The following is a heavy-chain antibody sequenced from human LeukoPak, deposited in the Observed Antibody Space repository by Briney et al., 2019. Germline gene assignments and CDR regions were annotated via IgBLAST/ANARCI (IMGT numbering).Heavy chain of an antibody. CDR2: VKQDGSEK. D-gene: IGHD5-18*01. CDR1: GFTFSSYA. CDR3: ARSLWPEDY. Sequence: GGSLRLSCAASGFTFSSYAMSWDRQAPGKGLEWVANVKQDGSEKNYVDSVKGRFTISRDNAKTSLYLQMNSLRAEDTAVYYCARSLWPEDYWGQGTLVTVSS. J-gene: IGHJ4*02. V-gene: IGHV3-7*01.